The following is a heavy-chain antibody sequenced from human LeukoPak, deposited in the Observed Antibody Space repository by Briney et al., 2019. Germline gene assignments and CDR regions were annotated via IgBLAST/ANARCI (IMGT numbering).Heavy chain of an antibody. Sequence: VASVKVSCKASGGTFSSYAISWVRQAPGQGLEWMGRIIPILCIPNYAQEFQGRVTITADKSTTTAYMELSSLRSEDTAVYYCATEAIVVVTARDYWYFDLWGRGTLVTVSS. CDR1: GGTFSSYA. V-gene: IGHV1-69*04. J-gene: IGHJ2*01. CDR2: IIPILCIP. CDR3: ATEAIVVVTARDYWYFDL. D-gene: IGHD2-21*02.